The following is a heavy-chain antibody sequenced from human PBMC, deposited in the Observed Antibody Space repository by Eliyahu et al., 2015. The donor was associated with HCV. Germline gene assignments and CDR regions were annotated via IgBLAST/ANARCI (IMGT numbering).Heavy chain of an antibody. J-gene: IGHJ5*02. CDR3: ARYSGSTQSFDP. CDR1: GGSFDDYY. V-gene: IGHV4-34*01. Sequence: LQQWGAGLLKPSETLSLTCGVSGGSFDDYYWGWIRQPPGEGLEWIGEINHSGIANYNPSLKRRVTISLDTSKNHFFLNLTSVTAADTALYYCARYSGSTQSFDPWGQGVHVTVSS. CDR2: INHSGIA. D-gene: IGHD3-10*01.